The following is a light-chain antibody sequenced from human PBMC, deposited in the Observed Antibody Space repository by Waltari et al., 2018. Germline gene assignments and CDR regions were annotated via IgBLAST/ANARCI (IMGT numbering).Light chain of an antibody. J-gene: IGLJ3*02. CDR1: SSDVAVYTY. Sequence: QSALTQPPSVSGSPGQSITLSRTGTSSDVAVYTYVSWYQQHPGKAPNLVIFDVTKRHSGVSNRFSGSKSGNTASLTISGLQAEDEADYYCCSYTGSSTRVFGGGTKLTVL. V-gene: IGLV2-14*01. CDR3: CSYTGSSTRV. CDR2: DVT.